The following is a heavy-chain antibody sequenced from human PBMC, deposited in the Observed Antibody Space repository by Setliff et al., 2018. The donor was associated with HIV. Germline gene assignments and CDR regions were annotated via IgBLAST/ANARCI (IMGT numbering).Heavy chain of an antibody. CDR1: GFTFSRSA. CDR2: ISNDGSNK. Sequence: GGSLRLSCAASGFTFSRSAVHWVRQAPGKGLEWVAVISNDGSNKFYADSVKGRFTISRDNSKNTVYLQMSSLRADDTAIYYCAKDAQLHYGDYEDGNDYFDYWGQGTLVTVSS. J-gene: IGHJ4*02. V-gene: IGHV3-30*07. D-gene: IGHD4-17*01. CDR3: AKDAQLHYGDYEDGNDYFDY.